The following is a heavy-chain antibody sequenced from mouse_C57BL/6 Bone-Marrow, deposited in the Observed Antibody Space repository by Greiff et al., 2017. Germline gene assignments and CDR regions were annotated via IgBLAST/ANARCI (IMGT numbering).Heavy chain of an antibody. CDR2: IYPGSGST. J-gene: IGHJ2*01. Sequence: QVQLQQPGAELVKPGASVKMSCKASGYTFTSYWITWVKQRPGQGLEWIGDIYPGSGSTNYNEKFKSKATLTVDTSSSTAYMQLSSLTSADSAVYYCASSGLLWLRLWDYWGQGTTLTVSS. D-gene: IGHD2-2*01. V-gene: IGHV1-55*01. CDR3: ASSGLLWLRLWDY. CDR1: GYTFTSYW.